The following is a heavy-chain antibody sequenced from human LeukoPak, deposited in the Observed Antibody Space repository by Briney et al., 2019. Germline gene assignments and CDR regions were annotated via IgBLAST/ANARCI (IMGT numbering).Heavy chain of an antibody. CDR3: ARAPAARFPRNYYGMDV. CDR2: IIPIFGTA. Sequence: ASVKVSCTASGGTFSSYAISWVRQAPGQGLEWMGGIIPIFGTANYAQKFQGRVTITADESTSTAYMELSSLRSEDTAVYYCARAPAARFPRNYYGMDVWGQGTTVTVSS. J-gene: IGHJ6*02. V-gene: IGHV1-69*13. CDR1: GGTFSSYA. D-gene: IGHD2-2*01.